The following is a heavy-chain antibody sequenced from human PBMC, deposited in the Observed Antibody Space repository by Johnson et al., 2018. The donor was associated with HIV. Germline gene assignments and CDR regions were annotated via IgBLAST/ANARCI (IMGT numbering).Heavy chain of an antibody. D-gene: IGHD2-21*01. CDR1: GFTFSNAW. CDR3: TTAARVSVGVIANGGDAFDV. J-gene: IGHJ3*01. Sequence: VQLVESGGGLVKPGGSLRLSCAASGFTFSNAWMSWVRQAPGKGLEWVGRLKSKTDGGTTDYAAPVKGRFTISRDDSKNTLYLQMNSLKTEDTAVYYCTTAARVSVGVIANGGDAFDVWGHGTMVTVSS. CDR2: LKSKTDGGTT. V-gene: IGHV3-15*01.